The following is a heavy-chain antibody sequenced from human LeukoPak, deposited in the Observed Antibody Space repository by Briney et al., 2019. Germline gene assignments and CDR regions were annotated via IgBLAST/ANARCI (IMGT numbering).Heavy chain of an antibody. CDR2: ISGSNGGT. J-gene: IGHJ4*02. CDR1: GFTFSRDS. CDR3: AKDRGYYGSVSYFFDY. D-gene: IGHD3-10*01. Sequence: GGSLRLSCAASGFTFSRDSMNWVRQAPGKGLELVSAISGSNGGTYYADSVKGRFTISRDNSKNTVYLQMNTLRVEDTAVYYCAKDRGYYGSVSYFFDYWGQGTLVTVSS. V-gene: IGHV3-23*01.